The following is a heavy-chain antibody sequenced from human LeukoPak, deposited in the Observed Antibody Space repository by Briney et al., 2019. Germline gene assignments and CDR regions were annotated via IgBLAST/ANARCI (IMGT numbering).Heavy chain of an antibody. CDR2: IYYSGST. CDR1: GGSISSYY. CDR3: ARRYYYYYYMDV. V-gene: IGHV4-59*01. Sequence: SETLSLTCTVSGGSISSYYWSWIRQPPGKGLEWIGYIYYSGSTNYNPSLKSRVTISVDTSKNQFSLKLSSVTAADTAVYYCARRYYYYYYMDVWGKGTTVTISS. J-gene: IGHJ6*03.